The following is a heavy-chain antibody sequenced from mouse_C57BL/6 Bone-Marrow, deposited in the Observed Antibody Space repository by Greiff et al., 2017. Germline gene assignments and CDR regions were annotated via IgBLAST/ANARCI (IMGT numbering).Heavy chain of an antibody. CDR3: ARDDYDRAMDY. J-gene: IGHJ4*01. CDR2: ISYAGSN. CDR1: GYSITSGYY. Sequence: VQLKQSGPGLVKPSQSLSLTCSVTGYSITSGYYWNWIRQFPGNKLEWMGYISYAGSNNYNPSLKNRISITRDTSKNQFFLKLNSVTTEDTATCYCARDDYDRAMDYWGQGTSVTVSS. D-gene: IGHD2-4*01. V-gene: IGHV3-6*01.